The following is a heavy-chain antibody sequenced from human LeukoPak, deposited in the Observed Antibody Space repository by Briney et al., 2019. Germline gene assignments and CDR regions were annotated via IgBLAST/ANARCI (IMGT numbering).Heavy chain of an antibody. CDR3: ARGEVLYYYHYMDV. CDR2: INSDGSST. D-gene: IGHD2/OR15-2a*01. Sequence: GGSLRLSCAASGFSFRSYWMHWVRQAPGKGLVCVSRINSDGSSTSYADSVKGRFTISRDNAKNSLYLQMNSLRAEDTAVYYCARGEVLYYYHYMDVWGKGTTVTVSS. V-gene: IGHV3-74*01. CDR1: GFSFRSYW. J-gene: IGHJ6*03.